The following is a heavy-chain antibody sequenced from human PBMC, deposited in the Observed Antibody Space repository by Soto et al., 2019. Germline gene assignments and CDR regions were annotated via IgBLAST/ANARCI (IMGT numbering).Heavy chain of an antibody. D-gene: IGHD3-16*02. CDR3: ASGIWGSYRPLHY. V-gene: IGHV4-34*01. CDR1: GGSFSGYY. CDR2: INHSGST. Sequence: SETLSLTCAVYGGSFSGYYWSWIRQPPGKGLEWIGEINHSGSTNYNPSLKSRVTISVDTSKNQFSLKLSSVTAAGTAVYYCASGIWGSYRPLHYWGQGTLVTVSS. J-gene: IGHJ4*02.